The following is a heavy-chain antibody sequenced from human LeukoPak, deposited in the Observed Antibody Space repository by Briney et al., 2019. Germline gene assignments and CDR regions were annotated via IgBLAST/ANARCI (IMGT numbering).Heavy chain of an antibody. CDR3: ARTGYSSGWYYFDY. V-gene: IGHV4-34*01. CDR2: INHSGST. Sequence: SETLSLTCAVYGGSFSGYYWSWIRQPPGKGLEWIGEINHSGSTNYNPSLKSRVTISVDTSKNQFSLKLSSVTAADTAVYYCARTGYSSGWYYFDYWGQGTLVAVSS. J-gene: IGHJ4*02. CDR1: GGSFSGYY. D-gene: IGHD6-19*01.